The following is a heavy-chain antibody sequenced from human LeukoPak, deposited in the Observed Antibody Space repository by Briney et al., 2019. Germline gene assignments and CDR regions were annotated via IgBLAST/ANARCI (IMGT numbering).Heavy chain of an antibody. V-gene: IGHV1-18*01. D-gene: IGHD3-22*01. Sequence: ASVKVSCKASGYTFTSYGISWVRQAPGQGLECMGWISAYNGNTNYAQKLQGRVTMTTDTSTSTAYMELRSLRSDDTAVYYCARSAYYDSSGYYYKELDYWGQGTLVTVSS. CDR3: ARSAYYDSSGYYYKELDY. CDR2: ISAYNGNT. J-gene: IGHJ4*02. CDR1: GYTFTSYG.